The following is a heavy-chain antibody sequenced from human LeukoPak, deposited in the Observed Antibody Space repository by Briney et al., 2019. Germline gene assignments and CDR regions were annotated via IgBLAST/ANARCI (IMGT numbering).Heavy chain of an antibody. J-gene: IGHJ4*02. CDR2: IYHGGST. CDR1: GDSISSGGYS. D-gene: IGHD4-23*01. CDR3: ARVERWYFDY. V-gene: IGHV4-30-2*01. Sequence: SETLSLTCAVSGDSISSGGYSWSWIRQPPGKGLEWIGYIYHGGSTYHNPSLKSRVTISVDRSKNQFSLKVSSVTAADTAVYYCARVERWYFDYWGQGTLVTVSS.